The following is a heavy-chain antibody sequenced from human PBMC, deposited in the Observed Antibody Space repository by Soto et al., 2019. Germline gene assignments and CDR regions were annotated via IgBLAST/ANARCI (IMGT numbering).Heavy chain of an antibody. CDR2: ISGSGGSI. CDR1: GFTFSSYA. J-gene: IGHJ4*02. CDR3: AKDHSRGFAYGPHYFFAS. V-gene: IGHV3-23*01. D-gene: IGHD3-10*01. Sequence: GGSLRLSCAASGFTFSSYAMNWLRQAPGKGLEWVAAISGSGGSIYYADSVRGRATISRDNSHNTVSLQMSGLRVEDTAIYYCAKDHSRGFAYGPHYFFASWGQGNLVTAPQ.